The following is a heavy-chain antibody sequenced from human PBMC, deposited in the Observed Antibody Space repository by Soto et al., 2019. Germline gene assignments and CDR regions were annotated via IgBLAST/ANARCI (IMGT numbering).Heavy chain of an antibody. CDR2: ISYDGSNK. J-gene: IGHJ4*02. CDR1: GFTFSSYA. D-gene: IGHD3-22*01. V-gene: IGHV3-30-3*01. CDR3: AKDVGVGVVVITLYYFEY. Sequence: GGSLRLSCAASGFTFSSYAMHWVRQAPGKGLEWVAVISYDGSNKYYADSVKGRFTISRDNSKNTLYLQMNSLRAEDTAVYYCAKDVGVGVVVITLYYFEYWGQGTLVTVSS.